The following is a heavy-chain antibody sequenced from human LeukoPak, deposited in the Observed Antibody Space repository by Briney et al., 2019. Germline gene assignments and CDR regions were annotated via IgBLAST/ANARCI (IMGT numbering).Heavy chain of an antibody. CDR3: AKLAAAGPLYYYYYMDV. V-gene: IGHV3-23*01. CDR2: ISGSGGST. Sequence: GGSLRLSCAASGFTFSSYGMSWVRQAPGKGLEWVSAISGSGGSTYYADSVKGRFTISRDNSKNTLYLQMNSLRAEDTAVYYCAKLAAAGPLYYYYYMDVWGKGTTVTISS. D-gene: IGHD6-13*01. J-gene: IGHJ6*03. CDR1: GFTFSSYG.